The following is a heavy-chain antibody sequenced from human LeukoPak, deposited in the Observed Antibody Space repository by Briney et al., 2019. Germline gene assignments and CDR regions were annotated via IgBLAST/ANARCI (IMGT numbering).Heavy chain of an antibody. J-gene: IGHJ4*02. CDR2: INPSGGST. V-gene: IGHV1-46*01. D-gene: IGHD3-9*01. CDR1: GYTFTSYY. Sequence: GASVKVSCKASGYTFTSYYMHWVRQAPGQGLEWMGIINPSGGSTSYAQKFRGRVTMTRDTSTSTVYMELSSLRSEDTAVYYCARDYYDILTGYYWSGTKPYYFDYWGQGTLVTVSS. CDR3: ARDYYDILTGYYWSGTKPYYFDY.